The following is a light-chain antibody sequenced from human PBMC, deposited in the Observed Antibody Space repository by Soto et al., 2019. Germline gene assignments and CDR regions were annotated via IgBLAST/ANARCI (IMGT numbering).Light chain of an antibody. V-gene: IGLV2-14*03. CDR3: SSYISGSTPWV. Sequence: QSVLTQPTSVSGSPGQSVTLSCTGTSSEFGAYNYVSWYQHHPGKAPKLMICDVSNRPSGVSSRFSGSKSGNTASLTISGLQAEDEADYYCSSYISGSTPWVFGTGTKVTVL. J-gene: IGLJ1*01. CDR1: SSEFGAYNY. CDR2: DVS.